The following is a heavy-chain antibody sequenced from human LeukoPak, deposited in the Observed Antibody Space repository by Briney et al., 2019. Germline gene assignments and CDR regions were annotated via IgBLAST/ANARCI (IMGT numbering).Heavy chain of an antibody. CDR2: IYYSGDT. CDR1: GVSTSAYY. Sequence: SETLSLTCTGSGVSTSAYYWSWIRQPPGRGLEWIGYIYYSGDTRSNPSLTSRVAMSVDTSKNQLSLNLSSVTAADTAVYFCARHDSSGYYLDDWGRGTLVTVSS. CDR3: ARHDSSGYYLDD. V-gene: IGHV4-59*08. D-gene: IGHD3-22*01. J-gene: IGHJ4*02.